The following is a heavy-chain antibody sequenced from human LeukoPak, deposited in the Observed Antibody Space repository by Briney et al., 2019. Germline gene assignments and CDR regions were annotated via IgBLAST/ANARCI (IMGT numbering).Heavy chain of an antibody. CDR1: GFIFSSPW. CDR2: INENGRQM. D-gene: IGHD3-22*01. Sequence: GGSLRLSCAASGFIFSSPWMSWVRQAPGKGLGSVASINENGRQMYYVDSVKGRFTISRDNAKNSLYLQMDNLRAEDTAVYYCATGGDSSSYRAFDHWGQGTLVTVSS. CDR3: ATGGDSSSYRAFDH. V-gene: IGHV3-7*01. J-gene: IGHJ4*02.